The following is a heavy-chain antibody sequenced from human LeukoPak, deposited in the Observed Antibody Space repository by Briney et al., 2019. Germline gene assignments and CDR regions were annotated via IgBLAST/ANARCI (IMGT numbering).Heavy chain of an antibody. D-gene: IGHD3-10*01. CDR2: ISGSGGST. CDR1: GFTFSSYA. J-gene: IGHJ6*02. V-gene: IGHV3-23*01. Sequence: GGSLRLSCAASGFTFSSYAMSWVRQAPGKGLEWVSAISGSGGSTYYADSVKGRFTISGDNSKNTLYLQMNSLRAEDTAVYYCAKDIPPNYYGSGSYHGMDVWGQGTTVTVSS. CDR3: AKDIPPNYYGSGSYHGMDV.